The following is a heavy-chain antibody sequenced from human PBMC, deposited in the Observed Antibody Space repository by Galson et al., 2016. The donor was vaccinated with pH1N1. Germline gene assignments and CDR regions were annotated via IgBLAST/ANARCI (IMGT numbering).Heavy chain of an antibody. V-gene: IGHV3-21*01. CDR1: GFTFSSYN. Sequence: SLRLSCAASGFTFSSYNMNWVRQAPGQGLEWVSSISSTTTYIYYADSVKGRFTISRDNAKKSLYLQMNSLRAEDTALYYCAIDSYYYGMDVWGQGTTVTVSS. CDR2: ISSTTTYI. J-gene: IGHJ6*02. D-gene: IGHD3-3*01. CDR3: AIDSYYYGMDV.